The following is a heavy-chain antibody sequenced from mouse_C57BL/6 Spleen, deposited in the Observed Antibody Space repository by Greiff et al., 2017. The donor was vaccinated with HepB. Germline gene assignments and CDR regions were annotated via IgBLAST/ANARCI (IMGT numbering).Heavy chain of an antibody. CDR2: IYPGDGDT. V-gene: IGHV1-80*01. D-gene: IGHD1-1*01. Sequence: QVQLQQSGAELVKPGASVKISCKASGYAFSSYWMNWVKQRPGKGLAWIGQIYPGDGDTNYNGKFKGKAKLTADKSSSTAYMQLSSLTAEDSAVYVCARWDFTTVVATDFDYWGQGTTLTVSS. CDR3: ARWDFTTVVATDFDY. J-gene: IGHJ2*01. CDR1: GYAFSSYW.